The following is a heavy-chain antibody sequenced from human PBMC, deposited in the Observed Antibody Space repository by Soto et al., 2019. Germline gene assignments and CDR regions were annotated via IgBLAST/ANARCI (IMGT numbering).Heavy chain of an antibody. J-gene: IGHJ4*02. D-gene: IGHD1-1*01. V-gene: IGHV1-3*01. Sequence: ASVKVSCKASGYTFTRYAMRWLRQAPGQRLEWMGWINAGNGNTKYSQKFQGRVTITRDTSASTAYMELSSLRSEDTAVYYCARDRHGTACRYHDYCGQGTLVTVSS. CDR2: INAGNGNT. CDR3: ARDRHGTACRYHDY. CDR1: GYTFTRYA.